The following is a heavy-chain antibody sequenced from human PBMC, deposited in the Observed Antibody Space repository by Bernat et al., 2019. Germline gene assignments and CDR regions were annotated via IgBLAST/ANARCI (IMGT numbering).Heavy chain of an antibody. J-gene: IGHJ4*02. CDR1: GYTLTELS. CDR2: FDPEDGET. V-gene: IGHV1-24*01. CDR3: AQGVGVGATVYYFDY. D-gene: IGHD1-26*01. Sequence: QVQLVQSGAEVKKPGASVKVSCKVSGYTLTELSMHWVRQAPGKGLEWMGGFDPEDGETIYAQKFQGQVTTTANKSQATAYTELSCLGSEEPALYYGAQGVGVGATVYYFDYWGQGTLVTVSS.